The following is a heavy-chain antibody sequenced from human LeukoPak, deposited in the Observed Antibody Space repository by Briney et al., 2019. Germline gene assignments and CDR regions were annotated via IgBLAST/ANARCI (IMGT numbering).Heavy chain of an antibody. J-gene: IGHJ4*02. Sequence: GGSLRLSCATSKFIFSNYWMSWVRQAPGKGLEWVAYIKKTGSETYYVDSVKGRFTITRDNARNSLFLQMNSLRAEDTAVYYCAREDGYCSGGNCYSYFDSWGQGTLVTVSS. CDR3: AREDGYCSGGNCYSYFDS. CDR2: IKKTGSET. CDR1: KFIFSNYW. V-gene: IGHV3-7*01. D-gene: IGHD2-15*01.